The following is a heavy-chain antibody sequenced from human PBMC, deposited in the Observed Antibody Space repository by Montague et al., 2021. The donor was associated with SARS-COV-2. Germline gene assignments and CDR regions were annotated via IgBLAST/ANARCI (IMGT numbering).Heavy chain of an antibody. CDR3: ARRLGGSGWLDY. Sequence: SETLSLTCTVAGGSISSGSYYWGWIRQPPGKGLEWIGNIHSSGSTYYKSRVTISVDTSKNQFSLKVTSVTAADMAVYYCARRLGGSGWLDYWGQGTLVTVSS. CDR1: GGSISSGSYY. J-gene: IGHJ4*02. V-gene: IGHV4-39*01. D-gene: IGHD6-25*01. CDR2: IHSSGST.